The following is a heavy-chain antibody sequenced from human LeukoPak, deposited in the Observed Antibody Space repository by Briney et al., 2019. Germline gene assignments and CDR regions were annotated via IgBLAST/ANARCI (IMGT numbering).Heavy chain of an antibody. CDR2: IYYSGST. CDR3: ARHGVGRGGDFDY. CDR1: GGSISSSSYY. V-gene: IGHV4-39*07. D-gene: IGHD3-10*01. J-gene: IGHJ4*02. Sequence: SETLSLTCTVSGGSISSSSYYWGWIRQPPGKGLEWIGSIYYSGSTYYNPSLKSRVTISVDTSKNQFSLKLSSVTAADTAVYYCARHGVGRGGDFDYWGQGTLVTVSS.